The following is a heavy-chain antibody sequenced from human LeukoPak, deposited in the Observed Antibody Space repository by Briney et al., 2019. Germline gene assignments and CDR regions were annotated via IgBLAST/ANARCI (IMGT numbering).Heavy chain of an antibody. CDR2: ISWNSGSI. J-gene: IGHJ4*02. CDR3: AKDIAAAGKSGFDY. D-gene: IGHD6-13*01. V-gene: IGHV3-9*01. CDR1: GFTFDDYA. Sequence: PGGSLRLSCAASGFTFDDYAMHWVRQAPGKGLEWGSGISWNSGSIGYADSVKGRFTISRDNAKNSLYLQMNSLRAEDTALYYCAKDIAAAGKSGFDYWGQGTLVTVSS.